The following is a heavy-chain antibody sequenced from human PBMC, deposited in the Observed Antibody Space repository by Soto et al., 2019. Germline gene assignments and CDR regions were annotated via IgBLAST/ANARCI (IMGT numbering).Heavy chain of an antibody. Sequence: TLALTCAVSGGSMSSGGDSWSWIRQPPGKGLEWIGYIYHSGSTYYNPSLKSRVTISVDRSKNQFSLKLSSVTAADTAVYYCARGGIGGYDFYFDDWGQGTLVTVPA. D-gene: IGHD5-12*01. J-gene: IGHJ4*02. CDR1: GGSMSSGGDS. V-gene: IGHV4-30-2*01. CDR3: ARGGIGGYDFYFDD. CDR2: IYHSGST.